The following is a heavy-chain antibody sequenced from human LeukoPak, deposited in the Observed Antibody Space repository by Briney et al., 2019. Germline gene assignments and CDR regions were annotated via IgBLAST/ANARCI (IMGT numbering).Heavy chain of an antibody. CDR2: INHSGST. Sequence: PSETLSLTCAVYGGSFSGYYWSWIRQPPGKGLEWIGEINHSGSTNYNPSLKSRVTISVDTSKSQFSLKLSSVTAADTAVYYCARVRTQRKIMITFGGVTNAFDIWGQGTMVTVSS. J-gene: IGHJ3*02. D-gene: IGHD3-16*01. CDR3: ARVRTQRKIMITFGGVTNAFDI. V-gene: IGHV4-34*01. CDR1: GGSFSGYY.